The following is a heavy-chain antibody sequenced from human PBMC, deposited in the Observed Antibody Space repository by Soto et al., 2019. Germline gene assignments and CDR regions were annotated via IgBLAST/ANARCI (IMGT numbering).Heavy chain of an antibody. D-gene: IGHD6-13*01. J-gene: IGHJ5*02. CDR1: GYSFTSYG. Sequence: GESLKISCKGSGYSFTSYGISWVRQAPGQGLEWMGWISAYNGNTNYAQKLQGRVTMTTDTSTSTAYMELRSLRSDDTAVYYCASAGKFDPWGQGTLVTVSS. V-gene: IGHV1-18*01. CDR3: ASAGKFDP. CDR2: ISAYNGNT.